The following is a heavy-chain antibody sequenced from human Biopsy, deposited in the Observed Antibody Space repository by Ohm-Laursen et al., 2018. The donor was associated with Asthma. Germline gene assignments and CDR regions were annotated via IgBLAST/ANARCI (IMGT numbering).Heavy chain of an antibody. D-gene: IGHD3-9*01. Sequence: ASVKVSCKASGYNFISFAIHWVRQAPGQRLEWMGWVNTGNGDTKYSQKFQGRVTITRDTSASTAYMELRSLRSEDTATYYCARMYYDFLTGQVKDVFGVWGQGTMATVSS. V-gene: IGHV1-3*04. CDR2: VNTGNGDT. CDR1: GYNFISFA. CDR3: ARMYYDFLTGQVKDVFGV. J-gene: IGHJ3*01.